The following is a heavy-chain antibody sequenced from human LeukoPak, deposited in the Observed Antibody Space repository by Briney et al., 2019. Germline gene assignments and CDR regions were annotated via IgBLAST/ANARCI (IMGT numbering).Heavy chain of an antibody. J-gene: IGHJ5*02. Sequence: SETLSLTCTVSGGSISSYYWSWIRQPPGKGLEWIGYIYYSGSTNYNPSLKSRVTISVDTSKNQFSLKLSSVTAADTAVYYCASAVVVTGWFDPWGQGTLVTVSS. CDR2: IYYSGST. V-gene: IGHV4-59*01. CDR1: GGSISSYY. CDR3: ASAVVVTGWFDP. D-gene: IGHD2-21*02.